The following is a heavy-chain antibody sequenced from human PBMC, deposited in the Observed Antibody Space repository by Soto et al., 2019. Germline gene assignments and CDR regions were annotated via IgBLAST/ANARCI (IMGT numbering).Heavy chain of an antibody. J-gene: IGHJ5*02. CDR1: RFTVGSSY. D-gene: IGHD2-2*01. CDR3: TRDLVAVVPPADDLFDP. CDR2: IYTGDTP. Sequence: PGGSLRLSCAASRFTVGSSYVSWVRQAPGKGLEWVSVIYTGDTPYYADSVKGRFTISRDNSKNTLYLQMNSLRVEDTAVYYCTRDLVAVVPPADDLFDPWGQGILVTVSS. V-gene: IGHV3-53*01.